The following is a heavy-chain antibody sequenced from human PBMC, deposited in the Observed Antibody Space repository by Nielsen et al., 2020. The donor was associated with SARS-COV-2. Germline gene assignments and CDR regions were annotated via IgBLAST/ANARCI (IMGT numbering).Heavy chain of an antibody. Sequence: GGSLRLSCAASGLIFSSSWMVWVRQAPGKGLEWVANINEDGSVVNYVDSVKGRFTISRDNAKNSLYLQMNSLRAEDTAIYYCAGDHRPGGYGMDVWGQGTTVTVSS. CDR3: AGDHRPGGYGMDV. CDR2: INEDGSVV. CDR1: GLIFSSSW. J-gene: IGHJ6*02. V-gene: IGHV3-7*01. D-gene: IGHD3-10*01.